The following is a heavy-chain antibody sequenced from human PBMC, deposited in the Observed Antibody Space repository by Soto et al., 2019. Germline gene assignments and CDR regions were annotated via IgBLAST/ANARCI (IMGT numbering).Heavy chain of an antibody. CDR2: ISGSGGTT. CDR1: GFTFSTFG. CDR3: PKRHHQY. Sequence: PGGSLRLSCAASGFTFSTFGMSWVRQAPGKGLEWVSAISGSGGTTYYADSVKGRFTISRDNSNNTLYLQMNSLRADDTAVYYCPKRHHQYWGQGTLVTVSS. V-gene: IGHV3-23*01. J-gene: IGHJ4*02.